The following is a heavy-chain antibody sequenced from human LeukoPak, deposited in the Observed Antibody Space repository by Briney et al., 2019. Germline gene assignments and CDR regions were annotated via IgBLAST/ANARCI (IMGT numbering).Heavy chain of an antibody. J-gene: IGHJ3*02. D-gene: IGHD3-3*01. CDR1: GGTFSSYA. CDR3: ARENAEDFWSGYYTGRRAFDI. Sequence: SSVKVSCKASGGTFSSYAISWVRQAPGQGLEWMGGIIPIFGTANYAQKFQGRVTITTDESTSTAYMELSSLRSEDTAVYYCARENAEDFWSGYYTGRRAFDIWGQGTMVTVSS. CDR2: IIPIFGTA. V-gene: IGHV1-69*05.